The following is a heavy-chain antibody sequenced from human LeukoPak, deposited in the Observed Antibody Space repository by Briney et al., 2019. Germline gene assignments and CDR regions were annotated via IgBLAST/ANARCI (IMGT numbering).Heavy chain of an antibody. J-gene: IGHJ3*02. V-gene: IGHV3-23*01. CDR2: ISGRGGNT. D-gene: IGHD2-21*01. Sequence: GGSLRLSCAASGFTFTNSTMSWVRQAPGKGLEWVSTISGRGGNTYYADSVKGRFTISRDISKNPLYLQMNSLRAEDSAVYYCAKGGRYGGDYGAFDIWGQGTMVTVSS. CDR3: AKGGRYGGDYGAFDI. CDR1: GFTFTNST.